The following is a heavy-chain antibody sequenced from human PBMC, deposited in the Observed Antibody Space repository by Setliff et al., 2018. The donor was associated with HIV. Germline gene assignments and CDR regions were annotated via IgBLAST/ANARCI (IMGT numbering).Heavy chain of an antibody. V-gene: IGHV3-43D*03. CDR2: ISWDDGSI. Sequence: PGGSLRLSCVASGFTFEDYAMHWVRQGPGKGLEWVSLISWDDGSIFYSDSVKGRFIISRDNSKKSLFLQMNSLKTEDTAVYYCAKDMYRGSRSAAGTLDHWGQGTQVTVSS. J-gene: IGHJ4*02. CDR3: AKDMYRGSRSAAGTLDH. CDR1: GFTFEDYA. D-gene: IGHD6-13*01.